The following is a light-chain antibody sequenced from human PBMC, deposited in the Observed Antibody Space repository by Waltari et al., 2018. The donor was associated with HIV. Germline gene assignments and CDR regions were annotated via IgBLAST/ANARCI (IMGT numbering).Light chain of an antibody. CDR3: AVWDDSLTGVI. Sequence: QSVLTQPPSASGTPGQRVSISCSGSDSNIGRNYVYWYQQVAGTAPKLLIYRDNQRPSGFSYRFSGSKSGSSASLAISGLRSEDEAAYFCAVWDDSLTGVIFGGKTKLTVL. V-gene: IGLV1-47*01. J-gene: IGLJ2*01. CDR2: RDN. CDR1: DSNIGRNY.